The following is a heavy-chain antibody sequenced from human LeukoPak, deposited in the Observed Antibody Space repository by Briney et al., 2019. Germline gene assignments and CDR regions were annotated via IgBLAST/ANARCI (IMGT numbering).Heavy chain of an antibody. V-gene: IGHV1-18*01. D-gene: IGHD3-16*01. CDR3: AREMVSLIPGRVVYYYMDV. J-gene: IGHJ6*03. CDR2: INTYNGNT. CDR1: DYTFTSYG. Sequence: ASVKVSCKASDYTFTSYGINWVRQAPGQGLEWMGYINTYNGNTNYAQKVQGRVTMTTDTSTSTAYMELRSLRPDDTAVYYCAREMVSLIPGRVVYYYMDVWGKGTTVTVSS.